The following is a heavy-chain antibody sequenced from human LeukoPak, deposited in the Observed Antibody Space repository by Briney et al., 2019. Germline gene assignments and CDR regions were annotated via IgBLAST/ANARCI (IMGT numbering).Heavy chain of an antibody. J-gene: IGHJ3*02. CDR1: GFTFSSYA. CDR2: ISSNGGST. D-gene: IGHD6-13*01. CDR3: ARADAIAAAVTGAFDI. V-gene: IGHV3-64*01. Sequence: QSGGSLRLSCAASGFTFSSYAMHWVRQAPGKGLEYVSAISSNGGSTYYANSVKGRFTISRDNSKNTLYLQMGSLRAEDMAVYYCARADAIAAAVTGAFDIWGQGTMVTVSS.